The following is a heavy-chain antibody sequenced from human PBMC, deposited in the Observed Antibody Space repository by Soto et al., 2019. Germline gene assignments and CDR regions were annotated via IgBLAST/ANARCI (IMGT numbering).Heavy chain of an antibody. V-gene: IGHV4-31*03. CDR1: GGSISSGGYY. Sequence: SETLSLTCTVSGGSISSGGYYWSWIRQHPGKGLEWIGYIYYSGSTYYNPSLRSRVTISVDTSKNQFSLKLSSVTAADTAVYYCARTLYSYGPRFDYWGQGTPVTVSS. D-gene: IGHD5-18*01. CDR2: IYYSGST. CDR3: ARTLYSYGPRFDY. J-gene: IGHJ4*02.